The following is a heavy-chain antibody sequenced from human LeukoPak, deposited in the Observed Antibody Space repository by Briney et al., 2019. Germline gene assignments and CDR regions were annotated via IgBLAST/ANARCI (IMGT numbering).Heavy chain of an antibody. Sequence: GGSLRLSCAASGFTFSSYSMNWVRQAPGKGLEWVSCISSSSYIYYADSVKGRFTISRDNAKNSLYLQMNSLRAEDTAVYYCARTTVTTYYYYYYMDVWGKGTTVTVSS. CDR2: ISSSSYI. CDR1: GFTFSSYS. CDR3: ARTTVTTYYYYYYMDV. J-gene: IGHJ6*03. D-gene: IGHD4-17*01. V-gene: IGHV3-21*01.